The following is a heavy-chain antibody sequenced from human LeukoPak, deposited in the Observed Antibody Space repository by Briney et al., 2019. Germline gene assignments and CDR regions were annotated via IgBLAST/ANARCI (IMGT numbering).Heavy chain of an antibody. CDR1: AGSISSSNFY. CDR2: ISYSGST. Sequence: SETLSLTCTVSAGSISSSNFYWGWIRQPPGKGLEWIGTISYSGSTFYSPSLKSRVTILVDTSKNQFSLNLSSVTAADTAVYYCARRGIAAAGNDYWGQGTLVTVSS. V-gene: IGHV4-39*07. D-gene: IGHD6-13*01. CDR3: ARRGIAAAGNDY. J-gene: IGHJ4*02.